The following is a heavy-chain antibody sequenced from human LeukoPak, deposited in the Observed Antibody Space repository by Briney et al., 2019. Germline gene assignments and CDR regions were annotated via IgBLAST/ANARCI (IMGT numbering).Heavy chain of an antibody. CDR2: INYSGST. D-gene: IGHD3-16*01. CDR3: ASGISVWDFSIWRWFDP. J-gene: IGHJ5*02. CDR1: GDSISSGDYY. Sequence: SQTLSLTCTVSGDSISSGDYYWSWIRQPPGKGLGWIGYINYSGSTYYNPSLKSRVAISVDTSKNQYSLKLSSVTAADTAVFCRASGISVWDFSIWRWFDPWGQGNLVTVSS. V-gene: IGHV4-30-4*08.